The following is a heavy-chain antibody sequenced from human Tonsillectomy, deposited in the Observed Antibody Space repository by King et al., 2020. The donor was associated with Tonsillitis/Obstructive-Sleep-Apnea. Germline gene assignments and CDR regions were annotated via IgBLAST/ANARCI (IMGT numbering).Heavy chain of an antibody. J-gene: IGHJ6*03. V-gene: IGHV3-23*04. D-gene: IGHD4-23*01. CDR1: GFTFSSYA. Sequence: VQLVESGGGLVQPGGSLRLSCAASGFTFSSYAMSWVRQAPGKGLEWVSAISGSGGSTYYADSVKGRFTISRDNSKNTLYLQMNSLRAEDTAVYYCAKDPGVVTTYYYYMDVWGKGTTVTVSS. CDR3: AKDPGVVTTYYYYMDV. CDR2: ISGSGGST.